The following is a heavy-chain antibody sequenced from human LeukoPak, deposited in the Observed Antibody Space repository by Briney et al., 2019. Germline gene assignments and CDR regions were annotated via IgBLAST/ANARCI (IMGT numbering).Heavy chain of an antibody. Sequence: GGSLRLSCAASGLTLGSYAMHWVRQAPGKWLEWVAVIWTDGSNKSYADRFTISRDISKNTPYLQMNSLRAEDTAVYYCAKESKGLDIWGQGTMVTVSS. V-gene: IGHV3-33*06. J-gene: IGHJ3*02. CDR3: AKESKGLDI. CDR1: GLTLGSYA. CDR2: IWTDGSNK.